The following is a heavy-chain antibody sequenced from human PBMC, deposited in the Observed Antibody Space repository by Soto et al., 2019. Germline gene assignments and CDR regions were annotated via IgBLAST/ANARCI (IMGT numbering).Heavy chain of an antibody. D-gene: IGHD1-1*01. CDR2: INHSGSP. CDR3: ATANWSHHYFDP. V-gene: IGHV4-34*01. J-gene: IGHJ5*02. Sequence: SETLSLTCAVYGGSFSGYYLSWLRQPPGKGLEWIGEINHSGSPNYNPSLKSRVTISVDTSKNQFSLKMTSVTAADTAVYYCATANWSHHYFDPWGQGTLVTVSS. CDR1: GGSFSGYY.